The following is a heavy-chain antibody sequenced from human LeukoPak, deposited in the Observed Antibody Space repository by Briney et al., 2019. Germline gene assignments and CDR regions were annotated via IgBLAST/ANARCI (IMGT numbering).Heavy chain of an antibody. D-gene: IGHD3-3*01. Sequence: SETLSLTCAVYGGSFSGYYWSWIRQPPGKGLEWIGEINHSGSTNYNPSLKSRVTISVDTSKNQFSLKLSSVTAADTAVYYCARSTYYDFWSGYSGPYYYYYMDVWGKGTTVTVSS. CDR2: INHSGST. V-gene: IGHV4-34*01. CDR3: ARSTYYDFWSGYSGPYYYYYMDV. J-gene: IGHJ6*03. CDR1: GGSFSGYY.